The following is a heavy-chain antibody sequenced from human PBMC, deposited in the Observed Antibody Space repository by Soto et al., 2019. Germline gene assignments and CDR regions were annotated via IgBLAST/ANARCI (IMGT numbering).Heavy chain of an antibody. CDR1: GFTFTDDY. CDR2: ISGSGGTI. J-gene: IGHJ4*02. V-gene: IGHV3-11*01. Sequence: QVQLVESGGGLVKPGGSLRLSCAASGFTFTDDYMTWVRQAPGKGLEWISYISGSGGTIYYADSVKGLFTISRNNAKTELYMQMNTLSAEDSALYYFASGYSEIEYWGQGTPVTVSS. CDR3: ASGYSEIEY. D-gene: IGHD2-21*01.